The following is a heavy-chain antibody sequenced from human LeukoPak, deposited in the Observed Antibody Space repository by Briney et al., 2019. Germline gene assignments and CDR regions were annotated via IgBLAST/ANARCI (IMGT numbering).Heavy chain of an antibody. CDR3: ATVVICSGWYEIPVVFDI. Sequence: GASVKVSCKASGYTFTSYYMHWVRQAPGQGLEWMGIINPSGGSTSYTQKFQGRVTMTEDTSTDTAYMELSSLRSEDTAVYYCATVVICSGWYEIPVVFDIWGQGKMVTVFS. J-gene: IGHJ3*02. D-gene: IGHD6-19*01. CDR1: GYTFTSYY. V-gene: IGHV1-46*01. CDR2: INPSGGST.